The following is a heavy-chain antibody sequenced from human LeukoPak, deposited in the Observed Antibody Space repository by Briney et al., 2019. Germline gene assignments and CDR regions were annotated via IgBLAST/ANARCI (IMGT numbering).Heavy chain of an antibody. D-gene: IGHD1-1*01. CDR2: IYPGDSDT. J-gene: IGHJ2*01. Sequence: GESLKICCKGSGYSISNYWIGWVRQMPGKGLEWVGIIYPGDSDTRYNPSFQGQVTISADKSTSTACLQWGSLEASDTAMYYCARRAETEEHFDLWGRGTLVTVSS. CDR1: GYSISNYW. CDR3: ARRAETEEHFDL. V-gene: IGHV5-51*01.